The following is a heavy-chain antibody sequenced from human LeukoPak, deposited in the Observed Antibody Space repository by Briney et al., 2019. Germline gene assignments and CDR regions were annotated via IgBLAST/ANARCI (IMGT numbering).Heavy chain of an antibody. CDR2: INAGNGNT. J-gene: IGHJ6*02. D-gene: IGHD3-9*01. CDR3: ALGILTGYYFYGDV. V-gene: IGHV1-3*01. Sequence: ASVKVSCKASGYTFTSYAMHWVRQAPGQRLEWMGWINAGNGNTKYSQKFQGRVTITRDTSASTAYMGLSSLRSEDTAVYYCALGILTGYYFYGDVWGQGTTVTVSS. CDR1: GYTFTSYA.